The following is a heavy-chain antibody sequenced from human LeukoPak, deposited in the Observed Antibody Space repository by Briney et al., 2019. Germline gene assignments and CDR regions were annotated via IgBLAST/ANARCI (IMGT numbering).Heavy chain of an antibody. CDR1: GFAFSDYA. CDR2: ISHDERNK. D-gene: IGHD2-2*01. CDR3: IKSGYSLTSSYVNY. J-gene: IGHJ4*02. Sequence: GRSLRLSCAASGFAFSDYAMHWVRQAPGKGLGWVAVISHDERNKYYGDSAKGRFTISRDNSKNTLYLQMNSLRAEDTAVYYCIKSGYSLTSSYVNYWGQGTLVTVSS. V-gene: IGHV3-30*03.